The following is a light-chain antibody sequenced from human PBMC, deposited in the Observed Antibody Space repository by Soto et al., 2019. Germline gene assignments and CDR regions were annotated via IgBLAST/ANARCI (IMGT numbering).Light chain of an antibody. CDR1: RSVLYSSNNENY. Sequence: DIVMTQSPDSLAVSLGERATINCKSSRSVLYSSNNENYLAWYQQKPGQPPKLLIYWASTRESGVPDRFSGSGSGTEFTLTISSLQAEDVAVYYCQQYYSTPYTFGQGTKLEIK. CDR3: QQYYSTPYT. V-gene: IGKV4-1*01. CDR2: WAS. J-gene: IGKJ2*01.